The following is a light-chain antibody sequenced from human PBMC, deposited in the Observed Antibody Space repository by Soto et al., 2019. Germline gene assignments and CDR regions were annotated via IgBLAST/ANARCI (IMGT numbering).Light chain of an antibody. Sequence: QSVLTQPPSVSGAPGQRVTISCTGSSSNIGAGYDVHWYQQLPGTAPKLLIYGNSNRPSGVPDRFSGSKSGTSASLAITGVQGEVVVGYDSQSYVRNLIGWVFGGGTKLSVL. CDR1: SSNIGAGYD. CDR3: QSYVRNLIGWV. CDR2: GNS. V-gene: IGLV1-40*01. J-gene: IGLJ3*02.